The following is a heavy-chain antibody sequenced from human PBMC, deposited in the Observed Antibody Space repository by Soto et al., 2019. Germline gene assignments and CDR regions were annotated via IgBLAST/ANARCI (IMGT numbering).Heavy chain of an antibody. V-gene: IGHV4-61*01. CDR2: IYYSGST. Sequence: SETLSLTCTVSGGSVSSGSHYWSWIRQPPGKGLEWIGYIYYSGSTNYNPSLKSRVTISVDTSKNQFSLKLSSVTAADTAVYYCARDLVAAKKRGMDVWGQGTTVTVSS. CDR3: ARDLVAAKKRGMDV. J-gene: IGHJ6*02. CDR1: GGSVSSGSHY. D-gene: IGHD5-12*01.